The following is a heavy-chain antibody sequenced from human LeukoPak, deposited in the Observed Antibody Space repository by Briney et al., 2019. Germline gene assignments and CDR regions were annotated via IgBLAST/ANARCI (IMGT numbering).Heavy chain of an antibody. CDR2: INANSGGT. CDR1: GYTFADYF. D-gene: IGHD1-26*01. V-gene: IGHV1-2*06. CDR3: ARDVSSTPNWEFDY. J-gene: IGHJ4*02. Sequence: ASVKVSCKTSGYTFADYFIHWVRQAPGQGLEWMGRINANSGGTEYQQKFQGRVTMARDTSISTAYVEVNWLISDDTAIYYCARDVSSTPNWEFDYWGQGTLVTVSS.